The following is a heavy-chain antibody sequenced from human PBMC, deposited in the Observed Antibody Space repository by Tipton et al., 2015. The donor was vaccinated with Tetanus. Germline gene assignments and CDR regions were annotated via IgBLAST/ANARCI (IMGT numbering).Heavy chain of an antibody. Sequence: TLSLTCTVSGASVSSGGYYWGWIRQPPGKGLEWIGYIHYSGTTNYNPSVKSRVTMSVDTSKNQLSLKLSSVTSADTAVYYCARTSGYLYSNHWGQGTLVTVSS. CDR1: GASVSSGGYY. D-gene: IGHD3-3*01. CDR3: ARTSGYLYSNH. V-gene: IGHV4-61*08. J-gene: IGHJ1*01. CDR2: IHYSGTT.